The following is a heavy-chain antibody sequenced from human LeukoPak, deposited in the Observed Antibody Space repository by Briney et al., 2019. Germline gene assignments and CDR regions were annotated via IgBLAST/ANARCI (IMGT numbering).Heavy chain of an antibody. D-gene: IGHD2-2*01. CDR1: GFTFSSYA. J-gene: IGHJ3*01. CDR2: ISYDASNK. V-gene: IGHV3-30-3*01. Sequence: GGSLRLSCAASGFTFSSYAMQWVRQAPGEGLEGVAVISYDASNKYYADSVKGRFTISRDNSKNTLYLQMNSLRPEDTAVYYCARVPGGVVVPAATGRAFDLWRQGPMVPVSS. CDR3: ARVPGGVVVPAATGRAFDL.